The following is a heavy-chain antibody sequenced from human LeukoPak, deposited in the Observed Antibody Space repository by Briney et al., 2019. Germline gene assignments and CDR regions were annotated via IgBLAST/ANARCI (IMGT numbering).Heavy chain of an antibody. J-gene: IGHJ3*01. V-gene: IGHV1-18*01. CDR1: ESTFTNYG. D-gene: IGHD3-16*01. CDR2: FSPYNGDT. CDR3: AIGQGVITWGGADVYDV. Sequence: GASVKVSCKASESTFTNYGINWLRQAPGQRPEWMGWFSPYNGDTKYAPKLKGRVTLTADTLTSTAYMELRTLISDDTATYYCAIGQGVITWGGADVYDVWGQGTTVIVSS.